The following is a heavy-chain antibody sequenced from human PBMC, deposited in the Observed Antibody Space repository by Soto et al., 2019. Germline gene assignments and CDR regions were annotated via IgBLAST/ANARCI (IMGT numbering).Heavy chain of an antibody. CDR3: ARGTAMVTTSQDDFYYGMDV. Sequence: SVKVSCKASGGTFTNYGFSWVRQAPGQGLEWTGGILPIFGTANYAQKFQGRVTITADESTSTAYMGLSSLRSEDTAVYYCARGTAMVTTSQDDFYYGMDVWGQGTTVTVSS. CDR1: GGTFTNYG. V-gene: IGHV1-69*13. CDR2: ILPIFGTA. J-gene: IGHJ6*02. D-gene: IGHD5-18*01.